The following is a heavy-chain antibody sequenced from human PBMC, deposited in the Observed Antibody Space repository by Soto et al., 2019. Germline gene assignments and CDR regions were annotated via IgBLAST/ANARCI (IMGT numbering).Heavy chain of an antibody. CDR2: LYWDDDK. CDR3: AHRRPYSNSTKYFFDY. D-gene: IGHD6-6*01. CDR1: GLSLSTSGLD. V-gene: IGHV2-5*02. Sequence: QITLKESGPTLVKPTQTLTLTCTFSGLSLSTSGLDVAWIRQPPGKALEWLALLYWDDDKRYSPSLKNRLASSKVTSKNPASLTLTNMHPLDTATYYPAHRRPYSNSTKYFFDYRGQGTLSTVS. J-gene: IGHJ4*02.